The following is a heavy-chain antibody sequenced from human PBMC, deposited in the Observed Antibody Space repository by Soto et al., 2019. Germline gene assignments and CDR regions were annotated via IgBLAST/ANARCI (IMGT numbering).Heavy chain of an antibody. V-gene: IGHV3-9*01. Sequence: EVQLVESGGGLVQPGRSLRLSCAASGFMFDDFAMHWVRQAPGKGLEWVSGISWYSGDVAYADSVKGRFTISRDNAKHSVYLHLNSLRPEDTALYYCAKAPNVVTHWFDPWGQGTLVTVSS. CDR3: AKAPNVVTHWFDP. D-gene: IGHD3-22*01. CDR2: ISWYSGDV. CDR1: GFMFDDFA. J-gene: IGHJ5*02.